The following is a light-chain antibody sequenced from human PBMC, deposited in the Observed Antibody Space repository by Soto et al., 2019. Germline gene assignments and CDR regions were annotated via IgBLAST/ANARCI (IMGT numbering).Light chain of an antibody. V-gene: IGLV2-23*01. Sequence: QSAPTQPASVSGSPGQSITISCTGTSSDVGSYNLVSWYQQHPGKAPKLMIFEASKRPSGVSSRFSGSKSGNTASLTISGLQAEDEADYYCCSFVGSTVVFGGGTKLTVL. CDR2: EAS. CDR3: CSFVGSTVV. CDR1: SSDVGSYNL. J-gene: IGLJ2*01.